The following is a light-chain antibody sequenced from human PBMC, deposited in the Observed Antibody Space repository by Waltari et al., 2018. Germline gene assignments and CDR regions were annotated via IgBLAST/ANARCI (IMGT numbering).Light chain of an antibody. CDR1: PGINNW. J-gene: IGKJ1*01. V-gene: IGKV1-12*01. CDR3: QQGYSFPPT. Sequence: DIQMTQSPSSVSASVGDRVIITCRASPGINNWLAWYQQRPGKAPKLLIYGASILQTGVPSRFSGSGSGTDFTLTINNLQPEDFATYFCQQGYSFPPTFGQGTKVEVK. CDR2: GAS.